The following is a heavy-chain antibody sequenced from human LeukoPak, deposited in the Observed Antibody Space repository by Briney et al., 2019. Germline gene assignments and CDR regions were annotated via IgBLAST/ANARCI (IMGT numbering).Heavy chain of an antibody. CDR1: GGSISSSSYY. J-gene: IGHJ4*02. CDR2: IYYSGST. V-gene: IGHV4-39*07. CDR3: ARDLHSFGTFDY. Sequence: SETLSLTCTVSGGSISSSSYYWGWIRQPPGKGLEWIGSIYYSGSTYYNPSLKSRVAISVDTSKNQFSLKLSSVTAADTAVYYCARDLHSFGTFDYWGQGTLVTVSS. D-gene: IGHD5-18*01.